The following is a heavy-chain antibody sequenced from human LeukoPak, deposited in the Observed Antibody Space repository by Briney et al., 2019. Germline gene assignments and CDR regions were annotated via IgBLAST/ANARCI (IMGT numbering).Heavy chain of an antibody. CDR3: AKDPASLIDSSWYSNY. Sequence: GGSLRLSCAASGVTFSSYAMSWVRQAPGKGLEWVSVISCSGGSTYYADSVKGRFTITRANSKNTLYLQMNSLRAEDTAVYYCAKDPASLIDSSWYSNYWGQGTLVTVSS. V-gene: IGHV3-23*01. D-gene: IGHD6-13*01. CDR1: GVTFSSYA. J-gene: IGHJ4*02. CDR2: ISCSGGST.